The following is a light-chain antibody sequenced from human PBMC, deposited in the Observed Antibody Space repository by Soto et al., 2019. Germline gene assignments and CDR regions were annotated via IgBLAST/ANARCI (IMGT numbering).Light chain of an antibody. CDR1: QSVGIN. Sequence: ETAMSLSLATPYLPSRDRVTRSCRGSQSVGINLAWYQQQPGHPHRLLVYDASNRATGIPDRFSGSGSGTELTLTISRLESEDFAVYYCQQYDNWPQINCGQGTRRELK. CDR2: DAS. V-gene: IGKV3D-15*01. CDR3: QQYDNWPQIN. J-gene: IGKJ5*01.